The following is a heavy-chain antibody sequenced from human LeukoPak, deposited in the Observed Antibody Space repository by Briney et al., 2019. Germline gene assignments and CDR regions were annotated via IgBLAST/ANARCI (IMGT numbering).Heavy chain of an antibody. CDR2: IYYSGST. Sequence: TSETLSLTCTASGGSISSYYWSWIRQPPGKGLEWIGYIYYSGSTNYNPSLKSRVTISVDTSKNQFSLKLSSVTAADTAVYYCARLGPTRYSNDAFDIWGQGTMVTVSS. J-gene: IGHJ3*02. V-gene: IGHV4-59*01. CDR3: ARLGPTRYSNDAFDI. CDR1: GGSISSYY. D-gene: IGHD7-27*01.